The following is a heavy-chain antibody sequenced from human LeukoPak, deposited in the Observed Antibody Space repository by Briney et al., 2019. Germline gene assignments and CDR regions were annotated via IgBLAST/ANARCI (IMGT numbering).Heavy chain of an antibody. CDR3: AKGVALLGYFDWLTIDY. CDR1: GFTFSSYW. V-gene: IGHV3-23*01. J-gene: IGHJ4*02. Sequence: GGSLRLSCAASGFTFSSYWMSWVRQAPGKGLEWVSAISGSGGSTYYTDSVKGRFTISRDNSKNTLYLQMNSLRAEDTAVYYCAKGVALLGYFDWLTIDYWGQGTLVTVSS. CDR2: ISGSGGST. D-gene: IGHD3-9*01.